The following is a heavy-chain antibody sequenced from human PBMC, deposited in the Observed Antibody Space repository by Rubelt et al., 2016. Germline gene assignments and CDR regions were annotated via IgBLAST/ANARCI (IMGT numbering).Heavy chain of an antibody. CDR3: ARDSSSSRYYYGMDV. V-gene: IGHV1-18*01. Sequence: QVQLVQSGAEVKKPGASVKVSCKASGYTFTSYGISWVRQAPGQGLEWMGWISAYNGNTTYAQKLQGRVTMTPDTSTSTAYMELRSLRSDDTAEYYLARDSSSSRYYYGMDVWGQGTTVTVSS. CDR1: GYTFTSYG. D-gene: IGHD2-2*01. CDR2: ISAYNGNT. J-gene: IGHJ6*02.